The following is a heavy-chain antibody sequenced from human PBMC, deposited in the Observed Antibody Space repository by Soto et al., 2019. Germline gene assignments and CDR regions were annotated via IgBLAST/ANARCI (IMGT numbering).Heavy chain of an antibody. V-gene: IGHV3-23*01. CDR2: ISGSGGST. CDR1: GFTFSSYS. Sequence: HPGGSPRLSCAASGFTFSSYSMSWVRQAPGKGLEWVSAISGSGGSTYYADSVKGRFTISRDNSKNTLYLQMNSLRAEDTAVYYCAKGDPNIVVVVAATRWFDPWGQGTLVTVSS. J-gene: IGHJ5*02. D-gene: IGHD2-15*01. CDR3: AKGDPNIVVVVAATRWFDP.